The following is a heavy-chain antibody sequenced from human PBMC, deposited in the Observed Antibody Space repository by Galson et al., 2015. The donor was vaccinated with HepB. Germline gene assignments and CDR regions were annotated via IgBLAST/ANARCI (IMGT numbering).Heavy chain of an antibody. CDR2: IKSKTDGGTT. CDR1: GFTFSNAW. CDR3: TTDPDIVVVVAARYYYYGMDV. Sequence: SLRLSCAASGFTFSNAWMNWVRQAPGKGLEWVGRIKSKTDGGTTDYAAPVKGRFTISRDDSKNTLYLQMNSLKTEDTAVYYCTTDPDIVVVVAARYYYYGMDVWGQGTTVTVSS. D-gene: IGHD2-15*01. J-gene: IGHJ6*02. V-gene: IGHV3-15*07.